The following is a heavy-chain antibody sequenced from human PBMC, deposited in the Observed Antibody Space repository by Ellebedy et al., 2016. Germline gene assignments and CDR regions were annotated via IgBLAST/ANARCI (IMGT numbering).Heavy chain of an antibody. J-gene: IGHJ4*02. D-gene: IGHD2-2*01. CDR1: GFTFSLYA. V-gene: IGHV3-30-3*01. CDR2: ISADGSKD. CDR3: ARGDIVLVPAADFDS. Sequence: GGSLRLSXAASGFTFSLYAMHWVRQAPGKGLQWVAIISADGSKDSYADSVTGRFTISRDNAKKSVSLQMSSLRAEDTAVYYCARGDIVLVPAADFDSWGQGTLVTVSS.